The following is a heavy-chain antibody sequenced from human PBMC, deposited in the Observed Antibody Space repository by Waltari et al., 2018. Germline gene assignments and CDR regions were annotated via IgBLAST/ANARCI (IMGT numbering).Heavy chain of an antibody. V-gene: IGHV3-33*01. J-gene: IGHJ4*02. Sequence: QVQLVESGGGVVQPGKSLRLSCAASGFTFRIHAMQWVRQAPGKGMGWVAIIDADGSAEDYADSVKGRFTISRDNSGNTLYLQLNNLRAEDTAVYHCAREDWNYGRIPDSWGQGTLVTVSS. D-gene: IGHD1-7*01. CDR3: AREDWNYGRIPDS. CDR1: GFTFRIHA. CDR2: IDADGSAE.